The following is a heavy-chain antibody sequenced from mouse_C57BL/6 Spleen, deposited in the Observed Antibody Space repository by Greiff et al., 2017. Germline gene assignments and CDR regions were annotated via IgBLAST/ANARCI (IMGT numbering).Heavy chain of an antibody. D-gene: IGHD1-1*01. Sequence: EVKVEESGPGLVKPSQSLSLTCSVSGYSFTSGYFWNWIRQFPRNKKEWMCYISYDGSNNYNPSLKNRISITSDTSKNQFFLKLNSVTTEDTDTYYGERDRDYGSSEDYFDDWGQGTTLTVSS. V-gene: IGHV3-6*01. CDR2: ISYDGSN. CDR3: ERDRDYGSSEDYFDD. CDR1: GYSFTSGYF. J-gene: IGHJ2*01.